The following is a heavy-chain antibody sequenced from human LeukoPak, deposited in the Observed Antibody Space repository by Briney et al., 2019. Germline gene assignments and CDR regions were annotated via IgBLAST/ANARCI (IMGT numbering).Heavy chain of an antibody. CDR3: AKDGYYYDSSGYYYEYFDY. V-gene: IGHV3-23*01. CDR1: GFTFSSYA. D-gene: IGHD3-22*01. Sequence: PGGSLRLSCAASGFTFSSYAMSWVRQAPGKGLEWVSAISGSGGSTYYADSVKGRFTISRDNSKNTLYLQMNSLRAEDTAVYYYAKDGYYYDSSGYYYEYFDYWGQGTLVTVSS. CDR2: ISGSGGST. J-gene: IGHJ4*02.